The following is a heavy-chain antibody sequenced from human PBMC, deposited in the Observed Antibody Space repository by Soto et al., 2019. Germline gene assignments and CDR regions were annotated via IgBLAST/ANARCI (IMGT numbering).Heavy chain of an antibody. CDR2: ISGSGSST. Sequence: PGGSLRLSCAASGFTFSSYAMRWVRQAPGKGLEWVAGISGSGSSTYYADSVKGRFTISRDNSKNTLYLQMNSLRAEDTAVYYCAKDRGSVGNWFDPWGQGTLVTVS. J-gene: IGHJ5*02. CDR1: GFTFSSYA. CDR3: AKDRGSVGNWFDP. D-gene: IGHD3-10*01. V-gene: IGHV3-23*01.